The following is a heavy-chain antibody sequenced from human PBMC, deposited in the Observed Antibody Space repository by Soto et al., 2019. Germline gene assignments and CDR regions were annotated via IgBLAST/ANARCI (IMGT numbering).Heavy chain of an antibody. CDR2: INYDGSS. Sequence: QVQLQESGPGLVKPSETLSLSCTVSGASMRGYHWSWIRQPPGKGLEWIGYINYDGSSYYKSSLSSRVTISIDTSKNQFSLKLTSVAAADSAFYYCAAYRLGDGGRGFWGEGTLVTVSS. J-gene: IGHJ4*02. V-gene: IGHV4-59*01. CDR3: AAYRLGDGGRGF. CDR1: GASMRGYH. D-gene: IGHD1-26*01.